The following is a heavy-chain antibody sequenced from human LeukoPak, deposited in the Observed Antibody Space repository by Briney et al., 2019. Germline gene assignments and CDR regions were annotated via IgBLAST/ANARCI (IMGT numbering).Heavy chain of an antibody. J-gene: IGHJ4*02. V-gene: IGHV1-18*01. Sequence: GASVKVSCKASGYTFSTSGISWVRQAPGQGLEGMGWISAFNGYTNYAQKVQGRLTVTTDPSTSTAYMELRSLISDDTAVYYCARDRGILTGSYTSDFDYWGQGTLVTVSS. CDR2: ISAFNGYT. D-gene: IGHD3-9*01. CDR3: ARDRGILTGSYTSDFDY. CDR1: GYTFSTSG.